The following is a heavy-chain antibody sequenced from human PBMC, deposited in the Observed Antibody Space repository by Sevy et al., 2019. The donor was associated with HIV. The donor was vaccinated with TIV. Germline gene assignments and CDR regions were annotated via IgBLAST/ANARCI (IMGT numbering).Heavy chain of an antibody. J-gene: IGHJ4*02. Sequence: SETLSLTCAVYGGSFSGYYWSWIRQPPGKGLEWIGEINHSGSTNYNPSLKSRVTISVDTSKNQFSLKLSSVTAADTGVYYCAREEWGGGDYWGQGTLVTVSS. V-gene: IGHV4-34*01. CDR1: GGSFSGYY. D-gene: IGHD3-16*01. CDR3: AREEWGGGDY. CDR2: INHSGST.